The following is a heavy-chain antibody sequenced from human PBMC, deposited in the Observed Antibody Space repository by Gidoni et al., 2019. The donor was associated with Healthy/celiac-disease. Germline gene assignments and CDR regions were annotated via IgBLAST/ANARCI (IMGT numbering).Heavy chain of an antibody. CDR3: ARHWHQPGTPDY. CDR1: GCSLSSSSYY. CDR2: SYYSGGT. J-gene: IGHJ4*02. V-gene: IGHV4-39*01. Sequence: QLQLQDTGPGLVKRSETPSRTCTVPGCSLSSSSYYWGWIRQRPGKGLGWIGSSYYSGGTYYNPSLESRVTISVDTSNNKFTLKLSAVTAAETAVYYCARHWHQPGTPDYWGQGTLVTVSS. D-gene: IGHD1-7*01.